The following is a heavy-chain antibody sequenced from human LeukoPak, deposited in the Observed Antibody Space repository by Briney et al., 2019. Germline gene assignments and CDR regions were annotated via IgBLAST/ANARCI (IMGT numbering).Heavy chain of an antibody. D-gene: IGHD1-26*01. V-gene: IGHV4-34*01. Sequence: SETLSLTCAVYGGSFSGYYWSWIRQPPGKGLEWIGEINHSGSTNYNPSLKSRVTISVDTSKNPFSLKLSSVTAADTAVYYCARRRRIVGATPGAFDIWGQGTMVTVSS. CDR3: ARRRRIVGATPGAFDI. J-gene: IGHJ3*02. CDR2: INHSGST. CDR1: GGSFSGYY.